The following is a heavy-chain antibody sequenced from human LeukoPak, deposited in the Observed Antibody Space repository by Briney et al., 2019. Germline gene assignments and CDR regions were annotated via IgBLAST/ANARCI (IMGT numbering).Heavy chain of an antibody. Sequence: SETLSLTCTVSGGSISSYYWSWIRQPPGKGLEWIGYIYSSGSTIYNPSLKSRVTISVDTSKNQFSLRLSSVTAADTAVYYCARDEEAGVLRYFDWNHRAYYMDVWGKGTTVTVSS. V-gene: IGHV4-59*01. CDR3: ARDEEAGVLRYFDWNHRAYYMDV. CDR2: IYSSGST. J-gene: IGHJ6*03. D-gene: IGHD3-9*01. CDR1: GGSISSYY.